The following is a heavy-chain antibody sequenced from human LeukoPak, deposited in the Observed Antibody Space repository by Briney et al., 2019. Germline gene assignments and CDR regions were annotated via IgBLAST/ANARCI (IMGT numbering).Heavy chain of an antibody. V-gene: IGHV4-4*07. CDR1: GGSISSYY. CDR3: ARDPALPWYDSWSGYPDNPGVLADDAFDI. D-gene: IGHD3-3*01. Sequence: SETLSLTCTVSGGSISSYYWSWIRQPAGKGLEWIGRICTSGSTNYNPSLKSRVTMSVDTSKNQFSLKLSSVTAADTAVYYCARDPALPWYDSWSGYPDNPGVLADDAFDIWGQGTMVTVSS. CDR2: ICTSGST. J-gene: IGHJ3*02.